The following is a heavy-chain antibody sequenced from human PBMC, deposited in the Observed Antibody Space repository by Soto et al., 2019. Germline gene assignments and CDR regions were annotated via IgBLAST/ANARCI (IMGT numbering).Heavy chain of an antibody. V-gene: IGHV4-59*01. CDR3: ARFTEDFDY. Sequence: SETLSLTCTVSGGSISSYYWSWIRQPPGXGLEXIXYXYXXXSXXXXPSLKSRVTISVDTSKNQLSLKLSSVTAADTAVYYCARFTEDFDYWGQGTLVTVSS. J-gene: IGHJ4*02. CDR1: GGSISSYY. CDR2: XYXXXSX.